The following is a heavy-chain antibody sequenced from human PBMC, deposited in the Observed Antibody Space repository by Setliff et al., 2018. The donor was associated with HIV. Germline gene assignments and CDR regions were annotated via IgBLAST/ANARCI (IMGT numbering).Heavy chain of an antibody. D-gene: IGHD3-16*01. CDR1: GYSFTSYW. CDR2: IYPADSDT. V-gene: IGHV5-51*01. CDR3: ALPQGGGFDY. Sequence: PGGSLKISCRGSGYSFTSYWIGWVRQMPGKGLEWMGIIYPADSDTRYSSSFQGQVTISADKSMDTTYLQWSSLKASATAMYYCALPQGGGFDYWGQGTLVTVSS. J-gene: IGHJ4*02.